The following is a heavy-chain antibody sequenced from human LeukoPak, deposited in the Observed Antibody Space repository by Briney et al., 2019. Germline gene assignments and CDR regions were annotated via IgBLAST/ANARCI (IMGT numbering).Heavy chain of an antibody. D-gene: IGHD3-16*02. CDR2: INPNSGGT. J-gene: IGHJ4*02. CDR1: GYTFTGYY. V-gene: IGHV1-2*02. CDR3: ARDRYVWGSYPWNYFDY. Sequence: ASVKVSCKASGYTFTGYYMHWVRQAPGQGLEWMGWINPNSGGTNYAQKFQGRVTMTRDTSISTAYMELSRLRSDDTAVYYCARDRYVWGSYPWNYFDYWGQGTLVTVSS.